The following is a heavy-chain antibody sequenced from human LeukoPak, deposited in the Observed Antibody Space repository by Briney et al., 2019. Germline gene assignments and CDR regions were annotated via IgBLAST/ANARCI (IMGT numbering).Heavy chain of an antibody. V-gene: IGHV4-39*01. CDR3: ARHFGGYYYYGMDV. Sequence: SETLSLTCTVSGGSISSYYWGWIRQPPGKGLEWIGSIYYSGSTYYNPSLKSRVTISVDTSKNQFSLKLSSVTAADTAVYYCARHFGGYYYYGMDVWGQGTTVTVSS. CDR2: IYYSGST. D-gene: IGHD3-3*01. CDR1: GGSISSYY. J-gene: IGHJ6*02.